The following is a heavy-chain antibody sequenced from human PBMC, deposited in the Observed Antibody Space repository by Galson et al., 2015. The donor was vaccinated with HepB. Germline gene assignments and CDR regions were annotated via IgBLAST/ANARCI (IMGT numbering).Heavy chain of an antibody. CDR2: INWNGGST. Sequence: SLRLSCAASGFTFDDYGMSWVRQAPGKGLEWVSGINWNGGSTGYADSVKGRFTISRDNAKNSLYLQMNSLRAEDTALYYCASEYGSGSYYYDAFDIWGQGTMVTVSS. CDR3: ASEYGSGSYYYDAFDI. CDR1: GFTFDDYG. V-gene: IGHV3-20*04. D-gene: IGHD3-10*01. J-gene: IGHJ3*02.